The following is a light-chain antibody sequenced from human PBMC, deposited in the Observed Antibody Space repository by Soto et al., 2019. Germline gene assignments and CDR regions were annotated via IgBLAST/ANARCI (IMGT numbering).Light chain of an antibody. Sequence: DIVMTQSPDSLAVFLGERATINCKSSRSLLSTSDNKHYLAWYQRKSGQPPNLLIYGASTRELGVPDRFSGSGSGTDFTLTISSVQAEDVAVYYCQQYDRSPQTFGQGTKLEIK. CDR2: GAS. J-gene: IGKJ2*01. CDR1: RSLLSTSDNKHY. V-gene: IGKV4-1*01. CDR3: QQYDRSPQT.